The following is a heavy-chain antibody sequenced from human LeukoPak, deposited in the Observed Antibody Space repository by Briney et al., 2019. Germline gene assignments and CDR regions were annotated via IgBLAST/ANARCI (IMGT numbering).Heavy chain of an antibody. CDR1: GFTFSSYA. CDR2: ISYDGSNK. D-gene: IGHD5-24*01. Sequence: GGSLRLSCAASGFTFSSYAMHWVRQAPGKGLEWVAVISYDGSNKYYADSVKGRFTISRDNSKNTLYLQMNSLRAEDTAVYYCARHLKGFKWLQLGYWGQGTLVTVSS. V-gene: IGHV3-30-3*01. CDR3: ARHLKGFKWLQLGY. J-gene: IGHJ4*02.